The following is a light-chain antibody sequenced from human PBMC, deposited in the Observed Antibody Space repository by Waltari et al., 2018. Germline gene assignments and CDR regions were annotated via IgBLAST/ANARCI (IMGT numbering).Light chain of an antibody. CDR1: SRDVGAYNY. Sequence: QSALTQPRSVSGSPGQSVAIPSPRTSRDVGAYNYVFWYQQHSGEAPKPIIYDVIKRPSGVPVRFSGSKSGNMASLSIAGLQAEDEADYYCWSYAGRNTYVFGAGTKVTVL. J-gene: IGLJ1*01. CDR3: WSYAGRNTYV. CDR2: DVI. V-gene: IGLV2-11*01.